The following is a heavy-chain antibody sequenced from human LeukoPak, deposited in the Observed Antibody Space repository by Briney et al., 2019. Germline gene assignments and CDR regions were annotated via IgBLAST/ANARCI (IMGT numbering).Heavy chain of an antibody. Sequence: GGSLRLSCAASGFTFNSHSMNWVRQAPGKGLEWVSSISSSSSYIYYADSVKGRFTISRDNAKNSLYLQMNSLRAEDTAVYYCARVGVAASNTGFDYWGQGTLVTVSS. J-gene: IGHJ4*02. CDR1: GFTFNSHS. V-gene: IGHV3-21*01. D-gene: IGHD6-13*01. CDR2: ISSSSSYI. CDR3: ARVGVAASNTGFDY.